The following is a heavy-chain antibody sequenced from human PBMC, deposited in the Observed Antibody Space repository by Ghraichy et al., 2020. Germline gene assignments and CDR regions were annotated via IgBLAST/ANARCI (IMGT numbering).Heavy chain of an antibody. CDR2: LGADGRST. Sequence: LSLTCAVSEFTFDGYPMTWVRQAPGKGLEWVSTLGADGRSTFYADSVEGRFTISRDKSKRTMYLQMNSLRADDTAVYYCAKEGGRLGEGAFDVWGQGTKVTVSS. CDR1: EFTFDGYP. CDR3: AKEGGRLGEGAFDV. D-gene: IGHD3-10*01. J-gene: IGHJ3*01. V-gene: IGHV3-23*01.